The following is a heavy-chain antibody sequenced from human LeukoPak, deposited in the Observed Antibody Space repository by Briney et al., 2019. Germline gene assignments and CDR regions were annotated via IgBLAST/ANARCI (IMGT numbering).Heavy chain of an antibody. D-gene: IGHD4-17*01. Sequence: SETLFLTCTVSGGSISSSSYYWGWIRQPPGKGLEWIGSIYYSGSTYYNPSLKSRVTISVDTSKNQFSLKLSSVTATDTAVYYCARRAYGEREGRYWFDPWGQGTLVTVSS. J-gene: IGHJ5*02. CDR3: ARRAYGEREGRYWFDP. V-gene: IGHV4-39*01. CDR2: IYYSGST. CDR1: GGSISSSSYY.